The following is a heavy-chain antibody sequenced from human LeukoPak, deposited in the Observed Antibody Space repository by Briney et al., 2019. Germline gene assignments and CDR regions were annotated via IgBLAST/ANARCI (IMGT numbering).Heavy chain of an antibody. J-gene: IGHJ4*02. CDR1: GLTFGDYA. V-gene: IGHV3-49*03. CDR2: IRSKAYGGTT. Sequence: GGSLRLSCTGSGLTFGDYAMSWFRQAPGKGLEWVGFIRSKAYGGTTAYAASVKGRFTIFRDDSKSIAYLQMNSLKTEDTAVYYFTRNNGGYYGYDYWGQGTLVTVSS. CDR3: TRNNGGYYGYDY. D-gene: IGHD4-17*01.